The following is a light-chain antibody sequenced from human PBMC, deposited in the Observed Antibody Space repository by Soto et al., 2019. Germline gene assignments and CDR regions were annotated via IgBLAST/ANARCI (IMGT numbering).Light chain of an antibody. CDR2: AAS. CDR1: QSISDY. Sequence: DIQMTQSPSSLSTSIGDRVTITCRASQSISDYLSWYQQKPGKAPRLLIYAASSLQSGVPSRFSGSGSGTDFTLTISSLQPEDSATYYCQQSYSTPRTFGHGTKVEIK. V-gene: IGKV1-39*01. J-gene: IGKJ1*01. CDR3: QQSYSTPRT.